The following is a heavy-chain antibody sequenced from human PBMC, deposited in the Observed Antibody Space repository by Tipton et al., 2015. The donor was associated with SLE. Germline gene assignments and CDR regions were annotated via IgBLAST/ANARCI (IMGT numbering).Heavy chain of an antibody. CDR3: ARGIWGSYEGSDY. D-gene: IGHD3-16*01. V-gene: IGHV3-30-3*01. Sequence: SLRLSCAASEFTFSTYAMHWVRQAPGKGLEWVTLISPDGTNTYYADSVKGRFTISRDNAKNSLYLQMNSLRAEDTAVYYCARGIWGSYEGSDYWGQGTLVTVSS. CDR1: EFTFSTYA. J-gene: IGHJ4*02. CDR2: ISPDGTNT.